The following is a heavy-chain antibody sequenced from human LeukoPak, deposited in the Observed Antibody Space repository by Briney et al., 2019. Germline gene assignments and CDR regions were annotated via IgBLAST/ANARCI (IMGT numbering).Heavy chain of an antibody. CDR3: ARITSSRLMVYDAFDI. V-gene: IGHV1-46*01. CDR2: INPSGGST. J-gene: IGHJ3*02. D-gene: IGHD2-8*01. Sequence: ASVKVSCKASGYTFTSYYMHWVRQAPGQGLEWMGIINPSGGSTSYAQKFQGRVTMTRDTSTSTVYMELSSLRSEDTAVYYCARITSSRLMVYDAFDIWGQGTMVTVSS. CDR1: GYTFTSYY.